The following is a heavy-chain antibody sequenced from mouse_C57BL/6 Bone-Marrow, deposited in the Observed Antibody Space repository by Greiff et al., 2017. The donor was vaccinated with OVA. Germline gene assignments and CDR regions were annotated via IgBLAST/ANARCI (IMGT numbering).Heavy chain of an antibody. CDR1: GFTFNTYA. CDR3: VRVGGGSSLIYYAMDY. Sequence: EVQVVESGGGLVQPKGSLKLSCAASGFTFNTYAMHWVRQAPGKGLEWVARIRSKSSNYATYYADSVKDRFTISRDDSQSMLYLQMNNLKTEDTAMYYCVRVGGGSSLIYYAMDYWGQGTSVTVSS. J-gene: IGHJ4*01. D-gene: IGHD1-1*01. V-gene: IGHV10-3*01. CDR2: IRSKSSNYAT.